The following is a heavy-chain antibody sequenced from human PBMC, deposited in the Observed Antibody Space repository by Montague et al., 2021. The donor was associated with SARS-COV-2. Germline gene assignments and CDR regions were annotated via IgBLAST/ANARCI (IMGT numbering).Heavy chain of an antibody. D-gene: IGHD6-13*01. CDR2: IDWDDDK. Sequence: PAMVKPTQTLTLTCTFSGFSLSTSGMCVSWIRQPPGKALEWLALIDWDDDKYYSTSLKTRPTISKDTSKNQVVLTMTNMDPVDTATYYCARIFDSSWPAFDYWGQGTLVTVSS. CDR1: GFSLSTSGMC. J-gene: IGHJ4*02. CDR3: ARIFDSSWPAFDY. V-gene: IGHV2-70*01.